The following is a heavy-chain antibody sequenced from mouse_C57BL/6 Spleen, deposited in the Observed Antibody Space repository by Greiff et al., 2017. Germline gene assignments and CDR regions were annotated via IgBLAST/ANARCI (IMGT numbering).Heavy chain of an antibody. V-gene: IGHV10-3*01. CDR3: VRGGDGYSYFGY. J-gene: IGHJ2*01. D-gene: IGHD2-3*01. CDR2: IRSKSSNYAT. CDR1: GFTFNTYA. Sequence: EVQLQESGGGLVQPKGSLKLSCAASGFTFNTYAMHWVRQAPGKGVEWVARIRSKSSNYATYYADSVKDRFTISRDNSQSMLYLQMNNLKTEDTALYYCVRGGDGYSYFGYWGKGTTLTVAS.